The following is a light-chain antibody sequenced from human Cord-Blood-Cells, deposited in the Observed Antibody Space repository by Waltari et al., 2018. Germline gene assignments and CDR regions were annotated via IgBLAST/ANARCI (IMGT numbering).Light chain of an antibody. J-gene: IGLJ2*01. CDR1: SSDVGGYNY. CDR2: DVS. Sequence: QSALTQPRSVSGSPGQSVTISCTGTSSDVGGYNYVSWYQQHPGKAPKLMIYDVSKRPSGVPDRFSGSKSGNTASLTISGLQAEDEADYYCWSYACSYTLVFGGGTKLTVL. CDR3: WSYACSYTLV. V-gene: IGLV2-11*01.